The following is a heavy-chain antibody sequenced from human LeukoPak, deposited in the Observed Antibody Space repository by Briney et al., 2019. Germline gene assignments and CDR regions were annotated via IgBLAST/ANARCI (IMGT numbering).Heavy chain of an antibody. D-gene: IGHD3-10*01. J-gene: IGHJ3*02. V-gene: IGHV3-53*05. Sequence: PGGSLRLSCEASGFPFSSNSMSWVRQARGKGLEWVSVIYSGGSTYYADSVKGRFTISRDNSKNALYLQMNSLRSEDTAVYYCARANYYGSGSSDIWGQGTMVTVSS. CDR3: ARANYYGSGSSDI. CDR2: IYSGGST. CDR1: GFPFSSNS.